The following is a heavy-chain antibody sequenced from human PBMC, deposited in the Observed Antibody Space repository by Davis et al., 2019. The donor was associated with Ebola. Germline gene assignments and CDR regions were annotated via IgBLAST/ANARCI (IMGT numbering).Heavy chain of an antibody. CDR2: INHSGST. CDR3: ARRDEYYYDSSGYYYNWFDP. J-gene: IGHJ5*02. D-gene: IGHD3-22*01. V-gene: IGHV4-34*01. Sequence: SETLSLTCAVYGGSFSDYYWSWIRQPPGKGLEWIGEINHSGSTNYNPSLKSRVTISVDTSKNQFSLKLSSVTAADTAVYYCARRDEYYYDSSGYYYNWFDPWGQGTLVTVSS. CDR1: GGSFSDYY.